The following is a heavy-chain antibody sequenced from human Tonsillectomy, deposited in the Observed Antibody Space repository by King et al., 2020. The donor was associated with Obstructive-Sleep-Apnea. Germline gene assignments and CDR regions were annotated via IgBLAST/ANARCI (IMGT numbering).Heavy chain of an antibody. Sequence: VQLVESGGGLVQPGGSLRLSCVASGFTFSNYWMNWVRQAPGKGLEWVANIKQDGSGKYYVDSVQGRFTILRDNAKNSLYLQVNTLRAEDTAVYYCARGRGSYCLDYWGQGTLVTVSS. CDR1: GFTFSNYW. CDR3: ARGRGSYCLDY. V-gene: IGHV3-7*01. J-gene: IGHJ4*02. D-gene: IGHD1-26*01. CDR2: IKQDGSGK.